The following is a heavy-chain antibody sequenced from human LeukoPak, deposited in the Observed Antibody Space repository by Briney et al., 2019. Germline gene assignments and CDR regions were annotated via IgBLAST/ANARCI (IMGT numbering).Heavy chain of an antibody. CDR2: IKQDGGEE. CDR1: GFTFNRYW. Sequence: GGSLRLSCEASGFTFNRYWMNWIRQAPGKGLEWVANIKQDGGEEYYVDFVKGRFTISRDNAKNSLYLQMNSLRAEDTAVYYCARDFSVGSDAFDIWGQGTMVTVSS. CDR3: ARDFSVGSDAFDI. J-gene: IGHJ3*02. V-gene: IGHV3-7*01. D-gene: IGHD3-10*01.